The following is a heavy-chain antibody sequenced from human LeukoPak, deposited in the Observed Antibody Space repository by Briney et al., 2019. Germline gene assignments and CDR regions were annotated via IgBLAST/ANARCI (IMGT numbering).Heavy chain of an antibody. J-gene: IGHJ6*03. D-gene: IGHD3-3*01. CDR1: GGSISSHY. V-gene: IGHV4-59*11. Sequence: SETLSLTCTVSGGSISSHYWSWIRQPPGKGLEWIGYIYYSGSTNYNPSLKSRVTISVDTSKNQFSLKLSSVTAADTAAYYCARGVDLDYYYYMDVWGKGTTVTVSS. CDR3: ARGVDLDYYYYMDV. CDR2: IYYSGST.